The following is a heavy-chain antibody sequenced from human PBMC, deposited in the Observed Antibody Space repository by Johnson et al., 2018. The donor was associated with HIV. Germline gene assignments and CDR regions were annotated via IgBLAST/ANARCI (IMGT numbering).Heavy chain of an antibody. CDR1: GFTVSRNY. CDR3: AKDLDSSGLPDDAFDI. Sequence: VQLVESGGGLVQPGGSLRLSCAASGFTVSRNYMSWVRQAPGKGLEWVSGIYSGEGTYYAVCVKGRVSISRDTSKNTLYLQMNSLRAEDTAVYYCAKDLDSSGLPDDAFDIWGQGTMVTVSS. D-gene: IGHD3-22*01. V-gene: IGHV3-66*01. CDR2: IYSGEGT. J-gene: IGHJ3*02.